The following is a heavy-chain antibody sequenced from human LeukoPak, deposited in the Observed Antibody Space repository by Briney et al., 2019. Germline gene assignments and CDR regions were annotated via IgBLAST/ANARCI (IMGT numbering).Heavy chain of an antibody. J-gene: IGHJ5*02. CDR1: GYTFTSYD. Sequence: PGASVKVSCKASGYTFTSYDINWVRQATGQGLEWMGWMNPNSGNTGYAQKFQGRVTITRNTSISTAYMELSSLRSEDTAVYYCARSLMFRYPYHTLFDPWGQGTLVTVSS. CDR2: MNPNSGNT. D-gene: IGHD2-2*01. CDR3: ARSLMFRYPYHTLFDP. V-gene: IGHV1-8*03.